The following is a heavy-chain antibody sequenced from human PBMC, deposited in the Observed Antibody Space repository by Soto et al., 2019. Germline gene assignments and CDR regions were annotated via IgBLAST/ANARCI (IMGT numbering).Heavy chain of an antibody. CDR1: GGSFTSLI. CDR2: IIPVLGVE. Sequence: QVQLVQSGAEVKKPGSSVKVSCKASGGSFTSLIITWVRQAPGQGLEWMGRIIPVLGVEYYAQKFQGRVTITADKSTTTAYMELTSLTSEDTAVYYCAKSTNPGSATPSYYGRDVWGRGTTVTVSS. V-gene: IGHV1-69*02. CDR3: AKSTNPGSATPSYYGRDV. J-gene: IGHJ6*02. D-gene: IGHD2-15*01.